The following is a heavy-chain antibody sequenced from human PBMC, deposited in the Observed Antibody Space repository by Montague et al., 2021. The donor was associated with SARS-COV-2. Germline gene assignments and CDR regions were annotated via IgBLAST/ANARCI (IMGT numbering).Heavy chain of an antibody. CDR1: GYNLNIYG. V-gene: IGHV1-18*01. CDR2: ISAYNGNP. CDR3: ARDRGDAAESVLDY. J-gene: IGHJ4*02. D-gene: IGHD6-13*01. Sequence: SVKVFCKASGYNLNIYGISWLRQAPGQGLEWMGWISAYNGNPNYAQKLQGRVTMTTDTSTSTAYMELRSLRSDDTAVYYCARDRGDAAESVLDYWGQGTLVTASS.